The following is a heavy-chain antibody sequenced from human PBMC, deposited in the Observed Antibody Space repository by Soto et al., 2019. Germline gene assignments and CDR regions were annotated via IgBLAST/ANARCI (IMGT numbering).Heavy chain of an antibody. CDR3: ARGRYCLTGRCFPNWFDS. J-gene: IGHJ5*01. CDR1: GDSISTVDYF. Sequence: SETLSLTCSVSGDSISTVDYFWAWVRQPPGQALEYIGYIYKSATTYYNPSFESRVAISLDTSKSQFSLNVTSLTAADTAVYFCARGRYCLTGRCFPNWFDSWGQGTLVTVTS. V-gene: IGHV4-30-4*01. D-gene: IGHD2-15*01. CDR2: IYKSATT.